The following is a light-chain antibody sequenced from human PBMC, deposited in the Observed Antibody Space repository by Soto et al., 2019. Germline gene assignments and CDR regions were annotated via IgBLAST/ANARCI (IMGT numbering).Light chain of an antibody. CDR2: DDN. V-gene: IGLV1-51*01. J-gene: IGLJ2*01. Sequence: QSVMTQPPSVSAAPGQKVTISCSGSSSNIGGNSVSWYQQLPGTAPKLLIYDDNKRPSGIPDRFSGSKSDTSASLAISGLRSEDEADYFCAAWDDSLSRVVFGGGTKLTVL. CDR1: SSNIGGNS. CDR3: AAWDDSLSRVV.